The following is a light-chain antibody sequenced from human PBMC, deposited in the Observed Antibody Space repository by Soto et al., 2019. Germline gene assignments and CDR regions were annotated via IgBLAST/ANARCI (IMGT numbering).Light chain of an antibody. CDR3: QSYDTSPSGYV. CDR1: SSNIGAGYD. J-gene: IGLJ1*01. V-gene: IGLV1-40*01. Sequence: QSVLTQPPSVSGAPGQRVTISCTGSSSNIGAGYDVHWYQQLPGTAPKLLIYANNNRPAGVPDRFSASKSGTSASLAITELQAEDEADYYCQSYDTSPSGYVFGTGTKVTVL. CDR2: ANN.